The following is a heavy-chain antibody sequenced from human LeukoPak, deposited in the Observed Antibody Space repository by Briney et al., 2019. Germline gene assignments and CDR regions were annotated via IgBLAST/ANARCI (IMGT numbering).Heavy chain of an antibody. CDR1: GYTFTGYY. Sequence: ASVKVSCKASGYTFTGYYMHWVRQAPGQGLEWMGWINPNSGGTNYAQKFQGRVTMTRNTSISTAYMELSSLRSEDTAVYYCARGRLRYFDWLLFPLDPWGQGTLVTVSS. D-gene: IGHD3-9*01. J-gene: IGHJ5*02. CDR3: ARGRLRYFDWLLFPLDP. V-gene: IGHV1-2*02. CDR2: INPNSGGT.